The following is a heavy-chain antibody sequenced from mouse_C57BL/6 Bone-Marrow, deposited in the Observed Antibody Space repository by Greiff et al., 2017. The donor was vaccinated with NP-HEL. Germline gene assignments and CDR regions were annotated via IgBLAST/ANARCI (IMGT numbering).Heavy chain of an antibody. Sequence: VKLQESGPGLVQPSQSLSITCTVSGFSLTSYGVHWVRQSPGKGLEWLGVIWSGGSTDYNAAFISRLSISKDNSKSQVFFKMNSLQADDTAIYYCARPDYGSSSYWYFDVWGTGTTVTVSS. CDR3: ARPDYGSSSYWYFDV. CDR1: GFSLTSYG. D-gene: IGHD1-1*01. V-gene: IGHV2-2*01. CDR2: IWSGGST. J-gene: IGHJ1*03.